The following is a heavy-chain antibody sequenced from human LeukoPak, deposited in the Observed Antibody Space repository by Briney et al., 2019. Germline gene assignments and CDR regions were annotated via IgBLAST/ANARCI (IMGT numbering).Heavy chain of an antibody. CDR1: GFIFSSYW. V-gene: IGHV3-23*01. Sequence: GGSLRLSCTASGFIFSSYWMSWVRQAPGKGLEWVSAISGSGGSTYYADSVKGRFTISRDNSKNTLYLQMNSLRAEDTAVYYCAKAYYYGSGSYNYWGQGTLVTVSS. J-gene: IGHJ4*02. D-gene: IGHD3-10*01. CDR3: AKAYYYGSGSYNY. CDR2: ISGSGGST.